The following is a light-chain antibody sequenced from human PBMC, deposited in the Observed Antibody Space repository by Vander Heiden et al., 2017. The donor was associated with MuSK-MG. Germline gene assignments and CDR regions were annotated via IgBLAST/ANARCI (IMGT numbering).Light chain of an antibody. V-gene: IGKV1-8*01. CDR1: QGISSY. CDR3: QHYDSYPPFA. CDR2: AAS. J-gene: IGKJ3*01. Sequence: AIRMTQSPSSLSASTGDRVTITCRASQGISSYLAWYQQKPGKAPKLLIYAASTLPRGVPSRFRGSGYGTDFTLTISFRQSEDFATYYCQHYDSYPPFAFGHGTKVDIK.